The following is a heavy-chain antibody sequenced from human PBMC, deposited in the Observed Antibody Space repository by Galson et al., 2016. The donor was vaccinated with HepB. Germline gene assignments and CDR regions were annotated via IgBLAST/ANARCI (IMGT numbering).Heavy chain of an antibody. J-gene: IGHJ6*03. CDR2: IYHSGST. D-gene: IGHD1-26*01. Sequence: ETLSLTCTVSGASMSRYYWSWIRQPPGKGLEWIGYIYHSGSTNYNPSLKSRVTISVDTSKNQFSLRLRSVTAADTAVYYCAGASYSGSVGVYYYYVDVWGRGTTVTVSS. CDR3: AGASYSGSVGVYYYYVDV. V-gene: IGHV4-59*01. CDR1: GASMSRYY.